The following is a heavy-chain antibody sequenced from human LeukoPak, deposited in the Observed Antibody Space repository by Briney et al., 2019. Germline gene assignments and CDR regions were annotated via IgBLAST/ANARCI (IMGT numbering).Heavy chain of an antibody. Sequence: GGSLRLACAASGFTFSSYAMSWVRQAPGKGLQWISTISGGGYSTYYAESVKGRFTISKDNAKNSLYLQMSSLRAEDTAVYHCVTDVSGSLGDWGQGTLVTVSS. D-gene: IGHD5-12*01. CDR3: VTDVSGSLGD. CDR1: GFTFSSYA. CDR2: ISGGGYST. V-gene: IGHV3-23*01. J-gene: IGHJ4*02.